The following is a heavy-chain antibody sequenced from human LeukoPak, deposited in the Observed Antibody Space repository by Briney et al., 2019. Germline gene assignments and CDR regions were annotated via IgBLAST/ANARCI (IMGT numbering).Heavy chain of an antibody. J-gene: IGHJ4*02. D-gene: IGHD5-18*01. Sequence: SETLSLTCTVSGGSISSSSYYWGWIRQPPGKGLEGIGSIYYSGSTYYNPSLKSRVTISVDTSKNQFSLKLGSVTAADTAVYYCAIRGYSYGLDYWGQGTLVTVSS. V-gene: IGHV4-39*01. CDR2: IYYSGST. CDR3: AIRGYSYGLDY. CDR1: GGSISSSSYY.